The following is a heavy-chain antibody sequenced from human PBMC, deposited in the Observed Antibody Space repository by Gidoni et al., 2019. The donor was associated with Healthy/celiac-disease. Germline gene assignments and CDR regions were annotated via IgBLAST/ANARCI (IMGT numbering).Heavy chain of an antibody. Sequence: QVQFQESGPGMVKPSATLSLTCAVSGGSISSSSWWSGVRQPAGKGLEWVGEIYHSGSTNYNPSLKSRVTISVDKSKNQFSPKLSSVTAADTAVYYCARSRAGYYDYWGQGTLVTVSS. J-gene: IGHJ4*02. V-gene: IGHV4-4*02. CDR3: ARSRAGYYDY. CDR2: IYHSGST. CDR1: GGSISSSSW.